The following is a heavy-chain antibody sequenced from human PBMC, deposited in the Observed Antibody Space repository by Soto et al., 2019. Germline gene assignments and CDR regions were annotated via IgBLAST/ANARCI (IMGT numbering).Heavy chain of an antibody. Sequence: ASVKVSCKASGYTFTSYGISWVRQAPGQGLEWMGWISAYNGNTNYAQKLQGRVTMTTDTSTSTAYMELRSLRSDDTAVYYCARETPLYGDVSPLGYWGQGTLVTVSS. J-gene: IGHJ4*02. CDR3: ARETPLYGDVSPLGY. CDR2: ISAYNGNT. V-gene: IGHV1-18*01. CDR1: GYTFTSYG. D-gene: IGHD4-17*01.